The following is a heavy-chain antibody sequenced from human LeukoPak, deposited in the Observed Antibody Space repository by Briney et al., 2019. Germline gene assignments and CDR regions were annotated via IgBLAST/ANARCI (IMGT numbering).Heavy chain of an antibody. D-gene: IGHD3-10*02. CDR3: ASIFYYSVPF. Sequence: PSETLSLTCTVPGGSISSSSYYWGWVRQPPGKGLEWIGNIYYSGDTYYNSSLRSRVTLSVDTSQNHFSLRLTSMTAADTAVYYCASIFYYSVPFWGQGALVIVSS. CDR1: GGSISSSSYY. CDR2: IYYSGDT. V-gene: IGHV4-39*02. J-gene: IGHJ4*02.